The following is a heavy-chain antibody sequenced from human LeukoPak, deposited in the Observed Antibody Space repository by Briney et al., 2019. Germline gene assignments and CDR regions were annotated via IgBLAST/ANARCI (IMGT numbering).Heavy chain of an antibody. D-gene: IGHD1-26*01. CDR2: IYPGDSDT. V-gene: IGHV5-51*01. CDR1: GYSFTIYW. J-gene: IGHJ6*02. Sequence: GESLKISCKGSGYSFTIYWIGWVRQMPGEGLEWMGIIYPGDSDTRYSPSFQGQVTISADKSISTAYLQWSTLNASDTAIYYCARATGSSGAIDVWGQGTTVTVSS. CDR3: ARATGSSGAIDV.